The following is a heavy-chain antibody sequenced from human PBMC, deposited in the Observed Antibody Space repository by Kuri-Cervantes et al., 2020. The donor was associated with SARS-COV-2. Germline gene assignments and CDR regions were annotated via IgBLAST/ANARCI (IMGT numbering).Heavy chain of an antibody. J-gene: IGHJ4*02. CDR3: AKDRPHAVIVVVPAAISSYFDY. CDR2: ISGSGGST. Sequence: GGSLRLSCAASGFTFSDYYMSWIRQAPGKGLEWVSAISGSGGSTYYADSVKGRFTISRDNSKNTLYLQMNSLRAEDTAVYYCAKDRPHAVIVVVPAAISSYFDYWGQGTLVTVSS. CDR1: GFTFSDYY. D-gene: IGHD2-2*01. V-gene: IGHV3-23*01.